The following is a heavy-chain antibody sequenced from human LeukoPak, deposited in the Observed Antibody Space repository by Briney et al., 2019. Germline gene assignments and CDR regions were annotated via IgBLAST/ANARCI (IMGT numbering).Heavy chain of an antibody. V-gene: IGHV4-59*01. CDR1: DGSISSTY. J-gene: IGHJ5*02. D-gene: IGHD2/OR15-2a*01. Sequence: SETLSLTCTVSDGSISSTYWNWIRQPPGKGLEWIGYIYYSGSTKYNPSLKSRVTISVDTSKNQFSLKLSSVTAADTAVYYCARVEKSTSGRWFDPWGQGTLVTVSS. CDR3: ARVEKSTSGRWFDP. CDR2: IYYSGST.